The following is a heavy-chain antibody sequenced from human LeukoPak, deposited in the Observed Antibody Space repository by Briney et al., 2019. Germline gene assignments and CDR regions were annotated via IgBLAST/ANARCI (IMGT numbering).Heavy chain of an antibody. CDR2: IRSKANSYAT. CDR3: TRPGPLGDWYFDL. CDR1: GFTFSGSA. V-gene: IGHV3-73*01. J-gene: IGHJ2*01. D-gene: IGHD3-16*01. Sequence: SGGSLRLSCAASGFTFSGSAMHWVRQASGKGLEWVGRIRSKANSYATAYAASVKGRFTISRDDSKNTAYLQMNSLKTGDTAEYYCTRPGPLGDWYFDLWGRGTLVTVSS.